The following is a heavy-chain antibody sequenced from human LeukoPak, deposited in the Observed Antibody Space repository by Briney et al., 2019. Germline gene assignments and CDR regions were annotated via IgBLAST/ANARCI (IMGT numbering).Heavy chain of an antibody. Sequence: PSETLSLTCAVYGGSFSGYYWSWIRQPPGKGLEWIGEINHSGSTNYNPSLKSRVTISVDTSKNQFSLKLSSVTAADTAVYYCARLEVGATGGIAYWGQGTLVTVSS. CDR2: INHSGST. CDR3: ARLEVGATGGIAY. CDR1: GGSFSGYY. J-gene: IGHJ4*02. V-gene: IGHV4-34*01. D-gene: IGHD1-26*01.